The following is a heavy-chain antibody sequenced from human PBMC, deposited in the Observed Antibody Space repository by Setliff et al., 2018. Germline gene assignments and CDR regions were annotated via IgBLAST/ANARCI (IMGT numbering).Heavy chain of an antibody. J-gene: IGHJ6*03. CDR3: ARLRGATSYYYMDV. Sequence: PGESLKISCKGSGYSFTRNWISWVRQMPGKGLEWMGRIDPSDSYTNYSPSFQGHVTISADKSISTAYVQWSNLKASDTAMYYCARLRGATSYYYMDVWGKGTTGTVS. CDR1: GYSFTRNW. D-gene: IGHD1-26*01. CDR2: IDPSDSYT. V-gene: IGHV5-10-1*01.